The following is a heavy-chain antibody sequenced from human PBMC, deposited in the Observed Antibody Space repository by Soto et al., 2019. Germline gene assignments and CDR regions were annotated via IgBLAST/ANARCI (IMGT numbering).Heavy chain of an antibody. Sequence: QVQLQESGPGLVKPSQTLSLTCTVSGGSISSGGYYWSWIRQHPGKGLEWIGYIYYSGSTYYNPSLNIRVTISVDTSKNQFSLKLSSVTAADTAVYYCARNTVIHYYYYMDVWGKGTTVTVSS. CDR2: IYYSGST. V-gene: IGHV4-31*03. CDR3: ARNTVIHYYYYMDV. D-gene: IGHD4-4*01. CDR1: GGSISSGGYY. J-gene: IGHJ6*03.